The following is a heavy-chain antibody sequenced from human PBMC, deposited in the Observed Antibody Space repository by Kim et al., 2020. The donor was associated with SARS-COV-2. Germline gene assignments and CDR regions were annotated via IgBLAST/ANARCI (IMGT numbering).Heavy chain of an antibody. J-gene: IGHJ4*02. CDR2: ISDAGGSR. CDR3: VRDLGGDKTED. D-gene: IGHD4-17*01. CDR1: GFPFGTYS. V-gene: IGHV3-23*01. Sequence: GGSLRLSCSASGFPFGTYSMSWVRQPPGRGLEWVAAISDAGGSRYYRDAVRGRFIISRDNSKATVDLQMNSLTVDDTAVYFCVRDLGGDKTEDWGQGTLGSVSP.